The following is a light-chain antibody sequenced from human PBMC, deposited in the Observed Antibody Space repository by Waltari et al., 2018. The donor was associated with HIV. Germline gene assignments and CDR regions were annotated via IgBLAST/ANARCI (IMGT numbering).Light chain of an antibody. J-gene: IGLJ2*01. CDR3: QVWDSSTHVV. CDR2: RDS. Sequence: SYELTQPLSVSVALGQTARITCGGNNIGSKYVHWYQQKPGQAPVLVIYRDSNRPSGIPERFSGSNSGNTATLTISRAQAGDEADYYCQVWDSSTHVVFGGGTKLTVL. CDR1: NIGSKY. V-gene: IGLV3-9*01.